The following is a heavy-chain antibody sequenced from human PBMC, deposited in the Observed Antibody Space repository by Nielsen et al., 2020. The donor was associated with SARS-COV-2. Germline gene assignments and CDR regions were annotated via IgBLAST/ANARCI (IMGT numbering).Heavy chain of an antibody. V-gene: IGHV4-59*08. D-gene: IGHD3-10*01. CDR2: IYYSGST. J-gene: IGHJ5*02. Sequence: SETLSLTCTVSGGSISSYYWSWIRQPPGKGLEWIGYIYYSGSTNYNPSLKSRVTISVDTSKNQFSLKLSSMTAADTAVYYCARQTWLGVDPWGQGTLVTVSS. CDR3: ARQTWLGVDP. CDR1: GGSISSYY.